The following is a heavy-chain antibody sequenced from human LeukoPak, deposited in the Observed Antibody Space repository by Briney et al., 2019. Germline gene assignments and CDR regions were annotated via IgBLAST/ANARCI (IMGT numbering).Heavy chain of an antibody. Sequence: ASVKVSCKASGYTFTSYDINWVRKATGQGLEWMGWMNPNSGNTGYAQKFQGRVTMTRNTSISTAYMELSSLRSEDTAVYYCAAGPYYYYGMDVWGQGTTVTVSS. CDR2: MNPNSGNT. CDR1: GYTFTSYD. V-gene: IGHV1-8*01. D-gene: IGHD1-14*01. J-gene: IGHJ6*02. CDR3: AAGPYYYYGMDV.